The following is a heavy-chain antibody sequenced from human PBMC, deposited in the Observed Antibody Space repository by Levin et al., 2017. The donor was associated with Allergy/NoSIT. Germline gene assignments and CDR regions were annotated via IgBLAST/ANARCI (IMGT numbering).Heavy chain of an antibody. V-gene: IGHV1-2*02. CDR1: GYTFSGHY. CDR3: ARGSTVVVVAAPYDAFDV. Sequence: GGSLRLSCKASGYTFSGHYIHCVRQAPGQGLEWMGWINPNGGDANYAQKFQGRVTMTRDTSISTVYMEMSRLTSDDTAVYYCARGSTVVVVAAPYDAFDVWGQGTMVTVSS. J-gene: IGHJ3*01. D-gene: IGHD2-15*01. CDR2: INPNGGDA.